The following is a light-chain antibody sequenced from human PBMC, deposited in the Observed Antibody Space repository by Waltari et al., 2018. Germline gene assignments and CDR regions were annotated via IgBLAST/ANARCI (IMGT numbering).Light chain of an antibody. Sequence: DIQMTQSPPSLSAFVGDRVVLTCRASQTIRDYLNWYQQKPGKAPKLLIYAASSLQTWVPSRFSGSGSGTDFTLTISGLQPEDVATYYCQQSYSTWTFGQGTKVELK. CDR1: QTIRDY. CDR3: QQSYSTWT. V-gene: IGKV1-39*01. J-gene: IGKJ1*01. CDR2: AAS.